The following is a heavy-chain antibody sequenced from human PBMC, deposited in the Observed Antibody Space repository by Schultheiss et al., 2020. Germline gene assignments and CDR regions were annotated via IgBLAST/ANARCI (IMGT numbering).Heavy chain of an antibody. D-gene: IGHD5-24*01. CDR3: THLGDYYYYGMDV. Sequence: GSLRLSCAASGFTFSSYWMNWVRQAPGKGLEWVGRIKSKTDGGTTDYAAPVKGRFTISRDDSKNTLYLQMNSLKTEDTAVYYCTHLGDYYYYGMDVWGQGTTVTVSS. CDR1: GFTFSSYW. V-gene: IGHV3-15*07. J-gene: IGHJ6*02. CDR2: IKSKTDGGTT.